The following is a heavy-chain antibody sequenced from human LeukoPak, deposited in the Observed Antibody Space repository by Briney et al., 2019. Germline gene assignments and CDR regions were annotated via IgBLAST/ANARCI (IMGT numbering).Heavy chain of an antibody. V-gene: IGHV3-23*01. CDR2: ISGSGGST. CDR1: GFTFSSYA. J-gene: IGHJ4*02. Sequence: GGSLRLSCAASGFTFSSYAMSWVRQAPGKGLEWVSAISGSGGSTYYADSVKGRFTISRDNSKNTLYLQMNSLRAEDTAVYYCAKASYGYDSSGYPPDYWGQGTLVTVSS. D-gene: IGHD3-22*01. CDR3: AKASYGYDSSGYPPDY.